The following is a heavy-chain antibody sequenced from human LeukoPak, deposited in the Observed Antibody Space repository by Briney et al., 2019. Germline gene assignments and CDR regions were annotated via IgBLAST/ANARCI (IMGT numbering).Heavy chain of an antibody. D-gene: IGHD1-7*01. V-gene: IGHV1-46*01. CDR2: INPSGGST. CDR3: ARDLEPGAMGSNWNYLLGY. Sequence: GASVKVSCKASGYTFTSYYMHWVRQAPGQGLEWMGIINPSGGSTSYAQKFQGRVTMTRDMSTSTVYMELSSLRSEDTAVYYCARDLEPGAMGSNWNYLLGYWGQGTLVTVSS. CDR1: GYTFTSYY. J-gene: IGHJ4*02.